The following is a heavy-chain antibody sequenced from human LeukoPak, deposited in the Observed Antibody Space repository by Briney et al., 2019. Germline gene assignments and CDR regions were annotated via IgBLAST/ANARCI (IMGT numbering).Heavy chain of an antibody. CDR1: GFTVSSNY. Sequence: GGSLRLSCAASGFTVSSNYMSWVRQAPGKGLEWVSVIYSGGSTYYADSVKGRFTISRDNSKNTLYLQMNSLRAEDTAVYYCAREGSGGNYYDSSGYLDYWGQGTLVTVSS. D-gene: IGHD3-22*01. CDR2: IYSGGST. V-gene: IGHV3-66*01. J-gene: IGHJ4*02. CDR3: AREGSGGNYYDSSGYLDY.